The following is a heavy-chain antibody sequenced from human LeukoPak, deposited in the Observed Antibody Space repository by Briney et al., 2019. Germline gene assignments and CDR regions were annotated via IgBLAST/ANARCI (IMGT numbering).Heavy chain of an antibody. CDR1: GFSFSSYC. CDR2: IKEDGSEM. J-gene: IGHJ4*02. Sequence: PGGSLRLSCAASGFSFSSYCMSWVRQAPGKGLEWVANIKEDGSEMYYVDSVSGRFTIYRDNAKNSLFLHMNSLRAEDTAIYYCARDPVITAAGYFDYWGQGALVAVSS. V-gene: IGHV3-7*01. D-gene: IGHD6-13*01. CDR3: ARDPVITAAGYFDY.